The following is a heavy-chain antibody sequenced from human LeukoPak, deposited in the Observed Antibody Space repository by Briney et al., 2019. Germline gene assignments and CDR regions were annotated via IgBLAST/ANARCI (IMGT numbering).Heavy chain of an antibody. V-gene: IGHV4-34*01. Sequence: SETLSLTCAVYGGSFSGYYWSWIRQPPGKGLEWIGEINHSGSTNYNPSLKSRVTISVDTSKNQFSLKLSSVTAADTAVYYCARTKVSRYYYDSSGHRKWFDPWGQGTLVTVSS. D-gene: IGHD3-22*01. CDR1: GGSFSGYY. J-gene: IGHJ5*02. CDR3: ARTKVSRYYYDSSGHRKWFDP. CDR2: INHSGST.